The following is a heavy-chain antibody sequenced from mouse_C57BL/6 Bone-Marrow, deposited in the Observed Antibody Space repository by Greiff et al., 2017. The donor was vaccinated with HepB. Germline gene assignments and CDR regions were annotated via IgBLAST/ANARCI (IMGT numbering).Heavy chain of an antibody. CDR2: IDPETGGT. CDR1: GYTFTDYE. J-gene: IGHJ4*01. D-gene: IGHD2-1*01. Sequence: QVQLQQSGAELVRPGASVTLSCKASGYTFTDYEMHWVKQTPVHGLEWIGAIDPETGGTAYNQKFKGKAILTADKSSSTAYMELRSLTSEDSAVYYCTRDAYGNYYAMDYWGQGTSVTVSS. V-gene: IGHV1-15*01. CDR3: TRDAYGNYYAMDY.